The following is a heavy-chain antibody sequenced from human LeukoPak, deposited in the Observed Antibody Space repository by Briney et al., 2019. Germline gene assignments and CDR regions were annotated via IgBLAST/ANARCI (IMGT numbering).Heavy chain of an antibody. J-gene: IGHJ3*02. CDR3: ARERRDYGDAFDI. CDR2: INHSGST. CDR1: GGSFSGYY. D-gene: IGHD4-17*01. V-gene: IGHV4-34*01. Sequence: PSETLSLTCAVYGGSFSGYYWSWIRQPPGKGLEWIGEINHSGSTNYNPSLKSRVTISVDTSKNQFSLKLSSVTAADTAVYYCARERRDYGDAFDIWGQGTMVTVSS.